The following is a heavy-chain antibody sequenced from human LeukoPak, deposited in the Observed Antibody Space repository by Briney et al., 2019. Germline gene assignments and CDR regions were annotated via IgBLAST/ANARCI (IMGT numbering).Heavy chain of an antibody. J-gene: IGHJ4*02. Sequence: PSETLSLTCTASGGSISSYYWSWIRQPPGKGLEWIGYIYYSGSTNYNPSLKSRVTISVDTSKNQFSLKLSSVTAADTAVYYCARGTVQQQLPIDYWGQGTLVTVSS. V-gene: IGHV4-59*01. CDR1: GGSISSYY. D-gene: IGHD6-13*01. CDR3: ARGTVQQQLPIDY. CDR2: IYYSGST.